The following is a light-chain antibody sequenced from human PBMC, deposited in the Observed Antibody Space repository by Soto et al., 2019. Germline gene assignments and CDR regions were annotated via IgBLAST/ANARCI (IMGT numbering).Light chain of an antibody. CDR3: QQYNTFWT. CDR1: QTISSW. V-gene: IGKV1-5*01. J-gene: IGKJ1*01. CDR2: DVS. Sequence: DIQMTQSPSTLSGSVGDRVTITCRASQTISSWLAWYQQKPGKAPKLLIYDVSSLESGVPSRFSGSGSGTEFTLTISSLQPDDSATYYCQQYNTFWTFGQGTKVE.